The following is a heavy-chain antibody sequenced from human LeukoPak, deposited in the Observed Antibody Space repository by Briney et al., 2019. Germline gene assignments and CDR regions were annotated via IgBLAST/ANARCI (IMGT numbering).Heavy chain of an antibody. CDR1: GFTFSPNY. D-gene: IGHD2-15*01. CDR2: IYRGGST. Sequence: GGSLRLSCAASGFTFSPNYMSWVRQAPGKGLEWVSVIYRGGSTYYADSVRDRFTISRDNSKNTLYLQMNSLRAEDTAVYYCASASCSGSSCYSGYFDYWGQGTLVTVSS. V-gene: IGHV3-53*01. CDR3: ASASCSGSSCYSGYFDY. J-gene: IGHJ4*02.